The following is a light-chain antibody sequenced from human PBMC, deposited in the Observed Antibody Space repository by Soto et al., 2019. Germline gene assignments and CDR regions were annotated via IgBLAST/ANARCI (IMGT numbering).Light chain of an antibody. V-gene: IGLV2-14*03. CDR2: DVN. CDR1: GSDVGGYNY. J-gene: IGLJ1*01. CDR3: SSYTSTNALV. Sequence: QSVLTQPASVSGSPGQSITVSCTGTGSDVGGYNYVSWYQQYPGQAPKLMIYDVNKRPSGVSNRFSGSKSGNTASLTISGLQVEDEADYYCSSYTSTNALVFGVGTKV.